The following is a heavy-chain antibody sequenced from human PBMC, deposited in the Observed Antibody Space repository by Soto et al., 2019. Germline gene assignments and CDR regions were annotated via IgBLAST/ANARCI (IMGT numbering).Heavy chain of an antibody. CDR3: ARADGRDGYNLDY. CDR2: IYYSGST. V-gene: IGHV4-59*01. Sequence: ETLSLTCTVSGGSISSYYWSWIRQPPGKGLEWIGYIYYSGSTNYNPSLKSRVTISVDTSKNQFSLKLSSVTAADTAVYYCARADGRDGYNLDYWGQGTLVTVSS. CDR1: GGSISSYY. J-gene: IGHJ4*02. D-gene: IGHD5-12*01.